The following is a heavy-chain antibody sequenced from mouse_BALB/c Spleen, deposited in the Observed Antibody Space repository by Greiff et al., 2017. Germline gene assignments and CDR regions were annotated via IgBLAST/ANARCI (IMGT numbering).Heavy chain of an antibody. J-gene: IGHJ2*01. CDR1: GYTFTSYW. D-gene: IGHD2-1*01. V-gene: IGHV1-59*01. CDR3: ARSGNLLWSDY. Sequence: QVQLQQPGAELVKPGASVKMSCKASGYTFTSYWMHWVKQRPGQGLEWIGVIDPSDSYTSYNQKFKGKATLTVDTSSSTAYMQLSSLTSEDSAVYYCARSGNLLWSDYWGQGTTLTVSS. CDR2: IDPSDSYT.